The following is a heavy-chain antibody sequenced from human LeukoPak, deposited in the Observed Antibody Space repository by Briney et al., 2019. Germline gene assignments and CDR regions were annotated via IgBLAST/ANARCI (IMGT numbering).Heavy chain of an antibody. CDR2: IWYDGSNK. Sequence: GGSLRLSRAASGFTFSSYGMHWVRQAPGKGLEGVAVIWYDGSNKYYADSVKGRFTISRDKSKNTLYLQMNSPRAEDTAVYYCARDKGNNIVGAMRDAFDIWGQGTMVTVSS. CDR3: ARDKGNNIVGAMRDAFDI. D-gene: IGHD1-26*01. J-gene: IGHJ3*02. V-gene: IGHV3-33*01. CDR1: GFTFSSYG.